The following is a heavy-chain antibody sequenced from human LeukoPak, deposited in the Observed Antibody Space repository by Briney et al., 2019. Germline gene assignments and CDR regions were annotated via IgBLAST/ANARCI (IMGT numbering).Heavy chain of an antibody. CDR1: GYTFTNYG. J-gene: IGHJ4*02. CDR3: ARDCGYQCLFDY. Sequence: ASVKVSCKASGYTFTNYGISWVRQAPGQGLEWMGWISGYKGNTNYAQKSQGRVTMTTDTSTNAAHMELRSLRSDDTAVYYCARDCGYQCLFDYWGQGTLVTVSS. CDR2: ISGYKGNT. D-gene: IGHD5-12*01. V-gene: IGHV1-18*01.